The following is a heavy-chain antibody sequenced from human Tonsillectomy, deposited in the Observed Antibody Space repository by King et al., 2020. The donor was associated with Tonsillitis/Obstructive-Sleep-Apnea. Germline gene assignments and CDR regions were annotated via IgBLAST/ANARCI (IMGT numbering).Heavy chain of an antibody. V-gene: IGHV4-39*01. J-gene: IGHJ4*02. Sequence: QLQESGPGLVKPSETLSLTCIVSGGSIRSSSNYWGWIRQPPGKGLEWIGSIYYSGSTYYKPSLKSRVTISVDTSKNQFSLKLSSVTAADTAMYYCARHDGPYCGGDCYFGTHYWGQGTLVTVSS. CDR2: IYYSGST. CDR3: ARHDGPYCGGDCYFGTHY. D-gene: IGHD2-21*01. CDR1: GGSIRSSSNY.